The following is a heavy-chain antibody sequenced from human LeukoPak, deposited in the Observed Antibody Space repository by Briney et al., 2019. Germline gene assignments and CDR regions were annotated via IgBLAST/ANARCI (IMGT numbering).Heavy chain of an antibody. CDR2: FDPEDGQT. D-gene: IGHD6-13*01. CDR3: AKRYSSSWYETYYYYGMDV. CDR1: GYTLTELS. Sequence: ASVKVSCKVSGYTLTELSMHWVRQAPGKGLEWMGGFDPEDGQTIYAQRFQGRVTMTTDTSTDTAYMELRSLRSDDTAVYYCAKRYSSSWYETYYYYGMDVWGQGTTVTVSS. V-gene: IGHV1-24*01. J-gene: IGHJ6*02.